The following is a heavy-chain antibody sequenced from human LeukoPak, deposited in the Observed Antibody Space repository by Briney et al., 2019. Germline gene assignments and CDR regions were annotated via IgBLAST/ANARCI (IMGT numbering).Heavy chain of an antibody. V-gene: IGHV3-23*01. D-gene: IGHD2-2*01. J-gene: IGHJ4*02. CDR1: GFTFSTYA. CDR3: TRDGGGCSSTSCYADFYYFDY. Sequence: GGSLRLSCAASGFTFSTYAMSWVRQAPGKGLEWVSTITGSGGTTFYADSVKGRFTISRDNSKNTLYLQMNSLRAEDTAVYYCTRDGGGCSSTSCYADFYYFDYWGQGPLVTVSS. CDR2: ITGSGGTT.